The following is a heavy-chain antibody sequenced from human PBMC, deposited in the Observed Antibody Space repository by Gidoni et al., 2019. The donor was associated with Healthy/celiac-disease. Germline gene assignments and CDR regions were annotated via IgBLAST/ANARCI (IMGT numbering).Heavy chain of an antibody. Sequence: DVQLVESGGGLFKPGGSLRLSCAASGFTFSPYYMNWVRQAPGKGLEWVSSISSSSSYIYYVDSVKGRFTISRDNAKNSLYLQMNSLRAEDTAVYYCASYSSSSRGDYWGQGTLVTVSS. J-gene: IGHJ4*02. D-gene: IGHD6-6*01. V-gene: IGHV3-21*01. CDR3: ASYSSSSRGDY. CDR2: ISSSSSYI. CDR1: GFTFSPYY.